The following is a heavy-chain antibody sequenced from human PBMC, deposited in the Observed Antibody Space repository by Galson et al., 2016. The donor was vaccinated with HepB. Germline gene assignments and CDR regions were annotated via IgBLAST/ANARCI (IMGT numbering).Heavy chain of an antibody. V-gene: IGHV4-34*01. J-gene: IGHJ6*03. CDR1: GGSFTDSY. Sequence: SETLSLTCAVSGGSFTDSYWSWIRQPPGKGLEWIGEINHSGSASDNPSLKSRVTMSVDTSKNQFSLQLNSVTPEDTAVYYCARDETRYNSSLNYYYYYYMDVWGKGTTVTVSS. D-gene: IGHD6-13*01. CDR3: ARDETRYNSSLNYYYYYYMDV. CDR2: INHSGSA.